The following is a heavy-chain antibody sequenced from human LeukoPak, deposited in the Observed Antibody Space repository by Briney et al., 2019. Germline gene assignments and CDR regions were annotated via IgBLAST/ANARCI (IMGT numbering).Heavy chain of an antibody. Sequence: SVKVSCKASGGTFNSYAISWVRQAPGQGLEWMGRIIPIFGTANYAQKFQGRVTITTDESTSTAYMELSSLRSEDTAVYYCARDYYDFWSGYYPPGNWFDPWGQGTLVTVSS. V-gene: IGHV1-69*05. J-gene: IGHJ5*02. CDR3: ARDYYDFWSGYYPPGNWFDP. CDR2: IIPIFGTA. D-gene: IGHD3-3*01. CDR1: GGTFNSYA.